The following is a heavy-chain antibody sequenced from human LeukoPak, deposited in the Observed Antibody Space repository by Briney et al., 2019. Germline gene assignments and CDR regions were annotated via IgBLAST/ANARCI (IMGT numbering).Heavy chain of an antibody. J-gene: IGHJ4*02. Sequence: PGRSLRLSCAASGFTFGTYVMHWVRQAPGKGLEFVAATNDNGDRTFYPISVKGRFIISRDNSKNTLYLQMGSLRPEDTAVYFCASIDATPIWGQGTLVTVSS. CDR3: ASIDATPI. D-gene: IGHD1-26*01. CDR1: GFTFGTYV. V-gene: IGHV3-64*01. CDR2: TNDNGDRT.